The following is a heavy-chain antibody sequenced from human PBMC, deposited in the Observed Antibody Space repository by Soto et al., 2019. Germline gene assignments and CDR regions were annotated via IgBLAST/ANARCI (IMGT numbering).Heavy chain of an antibody. CDR3: IRYAAVSH. D-gene: IGHD2-15*01. J-gene: IGHJ4*02. CDR2: INPDGNST. V-gene: IGHV3-74*01. CDR1: SG. Sequence: SGIHWVRQVPGKGLAWVSRINPDGNSTAYADSVNGRFAISRDNAKNTLYLQMNSLGVEDTAIYYCIRYAAVSHWSQGTLVTFS.